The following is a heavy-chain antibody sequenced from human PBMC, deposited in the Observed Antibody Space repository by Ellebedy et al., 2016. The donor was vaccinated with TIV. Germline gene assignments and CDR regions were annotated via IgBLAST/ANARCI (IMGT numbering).Heavy chain of an antibody. J-gene: IGHJ4*02. CDR3: ARDSYSRAIY. D-gene: IGHD3-22*01. V-gene: IGHV3-7*01. CDR2: IKQDGNEK. CDR1: GFTLSAYW. Sequence: GESLKISCAASGFTLSAYWMSWVRQAPGKGLEWVANIKQDGNEKNYVDSVKGRFTIFRDDAKNSLYLQMNSLRAEDTAVYYCARDSYSRAIYWGQGTLVTVSS.